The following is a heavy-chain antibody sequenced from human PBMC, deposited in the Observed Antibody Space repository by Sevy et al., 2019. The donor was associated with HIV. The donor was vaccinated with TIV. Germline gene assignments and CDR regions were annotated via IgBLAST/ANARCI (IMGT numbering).Heavy chain of an antibody. V-gene: IGHV3-48*02. J-gene: IGHJ6*03. D-gene: IGHD2-21*02. CDR2: ISSSSSTI. CDR3: ARDRRGGDRYYYYYYMDV. Sequence: GGSLRLSCVASGFTFSSYSMNWVRQAPGKGLEWVSYISSSSSTIYYADSVKGRFTISRDNAKNSLYLQMNSLRDEDTAVYYCARDRRGGDRYYYYYYMDVWGKGTTVTVSS. CDR1: GFTFSSYS.